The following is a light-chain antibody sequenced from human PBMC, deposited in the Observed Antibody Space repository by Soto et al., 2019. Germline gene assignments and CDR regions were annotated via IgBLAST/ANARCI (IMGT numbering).Light chain of an antibody. V-gene: IGKV3-15*01. CDR2: GAS. CDR1: QSISSN. J-gene: IGKJ4*01. Sequence: EIVITQSPATLSVSPGERATLSCRASQSISSNLAWYQQKPGQAPRLLIYGASTGATGIPARFSGSGSGTEFTLTISSLQSEDFAVYYCQQYNNWPLTFGGGTKVDIK. CDR3: QQYNNWPLT.